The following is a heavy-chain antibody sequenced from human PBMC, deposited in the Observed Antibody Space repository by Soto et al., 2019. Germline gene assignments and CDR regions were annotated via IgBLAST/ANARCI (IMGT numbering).Heavy chain of an antibody. CDR1: GGSTSSGDYY. V-gene: IGHV4-30-4*01. J-gene: IGHJ4*02. Sequence: SETLSLTCTVSGGSTSSGDYYWSWIRQSPGKGLEWIGYIYYTGSTYYSPSLKSRVTISVDTSKNQFSLKLSSVTAADTAVYYWARSSGSYYNCIDYWGQGTLVTVSS. D-gene: IGHD3-10*01. CDR3: ARSSGSYYNCIDY. CDR2: IYYTGST.